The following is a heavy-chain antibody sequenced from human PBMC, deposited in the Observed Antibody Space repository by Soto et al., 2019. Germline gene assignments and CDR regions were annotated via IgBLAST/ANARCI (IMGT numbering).Heavy chain of an antibody. CDR1: GFTFSSYA. Sequence: GGSLRLSCAASGFTFSSYAMSWVRQAPGKGLEWVSAISGSGGGTYYADSVKGRFTISRDNSKNTLYLQMNSLRAEDTAVYYCAKDRRRITMIVVVISAFDIWGQGTMVTVSS. D-gene: IGHD3-22*01. V-gene: IGHV3-23*01. CDR3: AKDRRRITMIVVVISAFDI. CDR2: ISGSGGGT. J-gene: IGHJ3*02.